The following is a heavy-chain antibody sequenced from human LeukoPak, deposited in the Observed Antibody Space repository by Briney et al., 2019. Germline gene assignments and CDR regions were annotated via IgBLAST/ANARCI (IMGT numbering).Heavy chain of an antibody. J-gene: IGHJ4*02. D-gene: IGHD2-8*02. CDR2: IYPRDSDT. V-gene: IGHV5-51*01. CDR3: ARHTSTGTDY. CDR1: GYSFTNYW. Sequence: GESLKISCKGSGYSFTNYWIGWVRQVPGKGLEWMGIIYPRDSDTKYSPSSQGQVTISADKSINTAYLQWSSLKPSDTAIYYCARHTSTGTDYWGQGTLVTVSS.